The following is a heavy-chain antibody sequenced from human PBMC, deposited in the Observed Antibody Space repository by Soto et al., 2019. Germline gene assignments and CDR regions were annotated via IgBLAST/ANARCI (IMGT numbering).Heavy chain of an antibody. CDR1: GFTLRNNS. J-gene: IGHJ4*02. V-gene: IGHV3-30*03. CDR2: ISRDGNTK. CDR3: GRALATCN. Sequence: QVQLVESGGGVVQPGRSLRRSCAASGFTLRNNSMHWVSQATGKGLERVAVISRDGNTKFYADAVKGRFAISTDSSGNSLYRQRNSRSLADTAVYFCGRALATCNWGEGTLFTVSA.